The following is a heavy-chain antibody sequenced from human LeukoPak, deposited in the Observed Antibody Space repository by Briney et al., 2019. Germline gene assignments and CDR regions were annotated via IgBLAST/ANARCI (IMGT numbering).Heavy chain of an antibody. CDR2: INPDGSTK. Sequence: GGSLRLSCAASGFTFNDVWMAWVRQAPGKGLEWVANINPDGSTKQYVDSVRGRFTISRDNAKNSLYLQTNSLRAEDTGLYHCARDMKGNLDYWGQGTLVTVSS. V-gene: IGHV3-7*01. D-gene: IGHD3-16*01. CDR1: GFTFNDVW. J-gene: IGHJ4*02. CDR3: ARDMKGNLDY.